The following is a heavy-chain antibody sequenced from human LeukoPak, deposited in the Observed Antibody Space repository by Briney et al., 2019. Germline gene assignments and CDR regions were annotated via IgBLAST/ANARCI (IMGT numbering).Heavy chain of an antibody. V-gene: IGHV1-8*03. J-gene: IGHJ4*02. CDR1: GYTFTSYD. CDR3: AGCSGYYGGCDY. Sequence: ASVKVSCKASGYTFTSYDINWVRQATGQGLEWMGWMNPNSGNTDYAQKFQGRVTITRNTSISTAYMELSSLRSEDTAVYYCAGCSGYYGGCDYWGQGTLVTVSS. D-gene: IGHD3-22*01. CDR2: MNPNSGNT.